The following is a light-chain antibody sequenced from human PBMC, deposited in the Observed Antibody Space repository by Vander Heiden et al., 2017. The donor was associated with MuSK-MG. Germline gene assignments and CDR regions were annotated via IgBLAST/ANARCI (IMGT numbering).Light chain of an antibody. V-gene: IGLV2-14*01. J-gene: IGLJ1*01. CDR1: SSDIGGYNY. Sequence: QSALTQPASVSGSPGQSITISCTGTSSDIGGYNYVSWYQQHPGKVPKRRIYDVNNWPSGVSNRVSGSKSGNTASLTISGLQAEDEADYYCISYTSSGTYVFGTGTKVTVL. CDR2: DVN. CDR3: ISYTSSGTYV.